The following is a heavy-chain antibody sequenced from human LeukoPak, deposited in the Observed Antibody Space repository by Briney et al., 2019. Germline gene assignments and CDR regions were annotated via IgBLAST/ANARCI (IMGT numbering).Heavy chain of an antibody. V-gene: IGHV1-69*05. CDR2: IIPIFGTA. CDR3: ARGDVDLPPQLCSFDY. D-gene: IGHD5-18*01. Sequence: SVKVSCKASGGTFSSYAISWVRQAPGQGLEWMGGIIPIFGTANYAQKFQGRVTITTDESTSTAYMELSSLRSEDTAMYYCARGDVDLPPQLCSFDYWGQGTLVTVSS. CDR1: GGTFSSYA. J-gene: IGHJ4*02.